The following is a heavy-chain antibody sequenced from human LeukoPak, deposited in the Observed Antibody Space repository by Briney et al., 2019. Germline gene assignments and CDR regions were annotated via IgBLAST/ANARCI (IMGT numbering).Heavy chain of an antibody. D-gene: IGHD3-3*01. Sequence: SETLSLTCTVSGGSISSSSYYWGWIRQPPGKGLEWIRSIYYSGSTYYNPSLKSRVTISVDTSKNQFSLKLSSVTAADTAVYYCARTYYDFWSGYQSFDYWGQGTLVTVSS. CDR2: IYYSGST. J-gene: IGHJ4*02. V-gene: IGHV4-39*01. CDR3: ARTYYDFWSGYQSFDY. CDR1: GGSISSSSYY.